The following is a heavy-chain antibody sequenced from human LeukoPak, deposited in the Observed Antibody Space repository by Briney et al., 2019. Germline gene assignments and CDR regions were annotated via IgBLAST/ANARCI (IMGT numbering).Heavy chain of an antibody. CDR3: ARVGRLGISQYMDV. J-gene: IGHJ6*03. V-gene: IGHV3-7*01. Sequence: GGSLRLSCEASGFSISTYWMTWFRQAPGKGLEWVATIKQDGTEKYYVVSVKGRFSVSRDNAKNSLYLQMDSLRLEDTAVYYCARVGRLGISQYMDVWGKGTTVTVSS. CDR2: IKQDGTEK. CDR1: GFSISTYW. D-gene: IGHD3-9*01.